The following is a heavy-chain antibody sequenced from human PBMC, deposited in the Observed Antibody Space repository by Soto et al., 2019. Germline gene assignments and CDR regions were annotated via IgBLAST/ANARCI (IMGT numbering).Heavy chain of an antibody. Sequence: GESLKISCKTSGYTFSGHWISWVRQVPGRGLQWMGNIDPSGSYINYNPAFRGHVTFSVDKSSSTAYLHWGSLGPSDTAIYYCARHGAAIWLGYWGQGTLVTVSS. CDR3: ARHGAAIWLGY. CDR2: IDPSGSYI. D-gene: IGHD6-19*01. CDR1: GYTFSGHW. V-gene: IGHV5-10-1*01. J-gene: IGHJ4*02.